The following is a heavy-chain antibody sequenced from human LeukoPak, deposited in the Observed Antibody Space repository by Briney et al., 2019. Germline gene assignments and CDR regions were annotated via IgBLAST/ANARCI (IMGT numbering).Heavy chain of an antibody. V-gene: IGHV1-46*01. J-gene: IGHJ3*02. Sequence: ASVRVSCKASGYTFTKSYIHWVRQAPGQRLEWMGLINPGGDNTDYAQNFQGRVTMTSDTSARTVYMELSSLRSEDTAIYYCARIRDGYNDAYDIWGQGTVVTVPS. D-gene: IGHD5-24*01. CDR1: GYTFTKSY. CDR3: ARIRDGYNDAYDI. CDR2: INPGGDNT.